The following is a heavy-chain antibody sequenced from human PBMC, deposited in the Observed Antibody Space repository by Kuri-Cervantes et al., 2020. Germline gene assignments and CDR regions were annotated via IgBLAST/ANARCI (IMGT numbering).Heavy chain of an antibody. J-gene: IGHJ6*02. Sequence: GESLKISCAASGFTVSSNYMSWVRQAPGKGLEWVAVISYDGSNKYYADSVKGRFTISRDNSKNTLYLQMNRLRAEDTAVYYCAREGATTSHYYYGMDVWGQGTTVTVSS. CDR1: GFTVSSNY. CDR2: ISYDGSNK. V-gene: IGHV3-30-3*01. D-gene: IGHD1-26*01. CDR3: AREGATTSHYYYGMDV.